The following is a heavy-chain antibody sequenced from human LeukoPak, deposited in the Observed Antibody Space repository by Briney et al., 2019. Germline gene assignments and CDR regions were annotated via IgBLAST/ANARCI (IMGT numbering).Heavy chain of an antibody. CDR2: INDSGSP. Sequence: PSETLSLTCEVNGGSFNGYHWTWIRQSPGKGLEWIGEINDSGSPIYSPSLRSRLTISVDTSKNQFSVTLTSVTAADTAVYYCAREGSWSGYDSFDYWGQGTLVTVSS. CDR3: AREGSWSGYDSFDY. V-gene: IGHV4-34*01. CDR1: GGSFNGYH. J-gene: IGHJ4*02. D-gene: IGHD3-3*01.